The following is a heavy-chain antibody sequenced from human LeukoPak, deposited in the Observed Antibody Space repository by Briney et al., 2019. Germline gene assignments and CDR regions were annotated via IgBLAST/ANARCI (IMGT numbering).Heavy chain of an antibody. J-gene: IGHJ3*02. D-gene: IGHD2-15*01. CDR1: GFTFSNYW. V-gene: IGHV3-7*01. CDR2: INEDGSEK. Sequence: GGSLRLSCAASGFTFSNYWMSWVRQAPGKGLEWVANINEDGSEKYYVDSVKGRFTISRDNAKNSLYLQMNSLRAEDTALYYCAGRIFDIWGQGTMVTVSS. CDR3: AGRIFDI.